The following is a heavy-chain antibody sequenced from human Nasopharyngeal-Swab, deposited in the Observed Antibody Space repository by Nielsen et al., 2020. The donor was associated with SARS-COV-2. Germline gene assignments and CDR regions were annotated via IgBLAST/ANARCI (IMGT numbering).Heavy chain of an antibody. CDR2: INSDGSST. V-gene: IGHV3-74*01. CDR1: GFTFSSYW. Sequence: GESLKISCAASGFTFSSYWMHWVRQAPGKGLVRVSRINSDGSSTSYADSVKGRFTISRDNAKNTLYLQMNSLRAEDTAVYYCARYFPRPLDFWNHLSVSHLLYYYGMDVWGQGTTVTVSS. J-gene: IGHJ6*02. CDR3: ARYFPRPLDFWNHLSVSHLLYYYGMDV. D-gene: IGHD3-3*01.